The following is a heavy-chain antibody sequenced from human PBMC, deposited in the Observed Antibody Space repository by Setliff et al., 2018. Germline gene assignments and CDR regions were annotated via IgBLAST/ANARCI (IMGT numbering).Heavy chain of an antibody. CDR2: ISKDGDRT. CDR3: VRAPRSLPRPLDY. D-gene: IGHD1-1*01. Sequence: PGGSLRLSCAASGFPFSTYAMHWVRQPPGKRLEYVSAISKDGDRTYYADSVKGRFTISRDNSKNTLSLQMNSLRAEDTAVYYCVRAPRSLPRPLDYWGQGTLVTVSS. V-gene: IGHV3-64*02. J-gene: IGHJ4*02. CDR1: GFPFSTYA.